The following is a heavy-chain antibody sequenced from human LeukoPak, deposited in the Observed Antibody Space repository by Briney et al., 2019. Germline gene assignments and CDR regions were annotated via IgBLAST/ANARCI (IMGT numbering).Heavy chain of an antibody. Sequence: GASVKVSCKASGGTFSSYAISWVRQAPGQGLEWMGGIIPIFGTANYAQKFQGRVTMTRDMSTSTVYMELSSLRSEDTAVYYCARDVYGANSGAFDIWGQGTMVTVSS. CDR3: ARDVYGANSGAFDI. D-gene: IGHD4-23*01. CDR1: GGTFSSYA. V-gene: IGHV1-69*05. J-gene: IGHJ3*02. CDR2: IIPIFGTA.